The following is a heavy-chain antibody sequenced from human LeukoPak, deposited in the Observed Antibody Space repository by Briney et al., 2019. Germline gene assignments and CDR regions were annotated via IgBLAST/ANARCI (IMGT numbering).Heavy chain of an antibody. J-gene: IGHJ4*02. CDR3: ARTYYDSSGYYWDY. CDR1: GGTFSRFT. V-gene: IGHV1-69*13. CDR2: VTPIFGTA. D-gene: IGHD3-22*01. Sequence: SVKVSCKASGGTFSRFTISWVRQAPGQGFEWMGGVTPIFGTANFAQRFQGRVSITADESTSTAFMELSSLRSEDTAVYYCARTYYDSSGYYWDYWGQGTLVTVSS.